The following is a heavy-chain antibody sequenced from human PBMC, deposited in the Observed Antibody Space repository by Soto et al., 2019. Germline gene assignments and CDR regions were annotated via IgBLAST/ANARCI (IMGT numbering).Heavy chain of an antibody. D-gene: IGHD3-22*01. CDR2: INAGNGNT. V-gene: IGHV1-3*01. J-gene: IGHJ4*02. CDR1: GYTFTSYA. CDR3: AREGLLLLPDY. Sequence: ASVKVSCKASGYTFTSYAMHWVRQAPGQRLEWMGWINAGNGNTKYSQKFQGRVTITRDTSTSTAYMEVRSLTSDGTAVYYCAREGLLLLPDYWGQGTLVTVSS.